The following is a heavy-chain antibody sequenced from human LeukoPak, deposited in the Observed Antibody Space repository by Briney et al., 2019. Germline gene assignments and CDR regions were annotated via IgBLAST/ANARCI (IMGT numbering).Heavy chain of an antibody. V-gene: IGHV3-15*07. CDR2: VKSKIDGGARTT. CDR3: ATDRKFWSGFLSSPDVETGAGFFDY. CDR1: GFTFSNAW. D-gene: IGHD3-3*01. Sequence: GGSLRLSCAASGFTFSNAWMNWVRQAPGKGLEWVGRVKSKIDGGARTTDYAAPVKGRFTISRDDSKDTLYLQMNSLKTEDTAVYYCATDRKFWSGFLSSPDVETGAGFFDYWGQGTLVTVSS. J-gene: IGHJ4*02.